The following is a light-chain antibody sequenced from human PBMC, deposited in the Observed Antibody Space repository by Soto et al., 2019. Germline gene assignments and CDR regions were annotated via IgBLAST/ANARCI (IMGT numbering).Light chain of an antibody. J-gene: IGKJ5*01. Sequence: NVLTQSPGTLSLSPLERATVSCMASQSVSSRYLAWYQQKPGQAPRLLIYGASSRATGIPDRFSGSGSGTDFTLTISRLEPEDFAMYYCHQYGSSPPVTFGQGTRLEIK. V-gene: IGKV3-20*01. CDR3: HQYGSSPPVT. CDR1: QSVSSRY. CDR2: GAS.